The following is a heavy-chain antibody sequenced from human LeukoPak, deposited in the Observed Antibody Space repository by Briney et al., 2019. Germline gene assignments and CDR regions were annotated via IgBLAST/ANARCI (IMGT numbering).Heavy chain of an antibody. Sequence: WGVLRLSCAASGFTFYSYAMSWVRQAPGKGLEWVSGISGRGDNTYNADSVKGRFTISRDNSKNTLYLQMNSLRAEDTAVYYCAKDLDDILTGYYNWFDYWGQGTLVTVSS. V-gene: IGHV3-23*01. D-gene: IGHD3-9*01. J-gene: IGHJ4*02. CDR1: GFTFYSYA. CDR3: AKDLDDILTGYYNWFDY. CDR2: ISGRGDNT.